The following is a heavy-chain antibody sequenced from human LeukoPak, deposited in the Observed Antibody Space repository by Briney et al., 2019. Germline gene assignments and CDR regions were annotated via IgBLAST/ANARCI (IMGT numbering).Heavy chain of an antibody. CDR2: ISAYNGNT. Sequence: ASVKVSCKASGYTFTSYGISWVRQAPGQGLEWMGWISAYNGNTNYAQKLQGRVTMTTDTSTSTAYMELRSLRSDDTAVYYCARGRATYYYDSSGYLRAPYYYYGMDVWGQGTTVTVSS. J-gene: IGHJ6*02. CDR1: GYTFTSYG. D-gene: IGHD3-22*01. V-gene: IGHV1-18*01. CDR3: ARGRATYYYDSSGYLRAPYYYYGMDV.